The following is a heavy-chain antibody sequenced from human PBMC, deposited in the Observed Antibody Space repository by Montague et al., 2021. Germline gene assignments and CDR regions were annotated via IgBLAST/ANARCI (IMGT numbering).Heavy chain of an antibody. D-gene: IGHD1-7*01. CDR1: GDSISSKYF. Sequence: SETLSLTCTVSGDSISSKYFWSWVRQPLGKGLEWIGEIYHGTTSYSPSLKGRLTVSMDTSKNQFSLKLSSVTAADTAIYYCAVGSESAWELPRHWGQGILVTVSS. J-gene: IGHJ4*02. CDR2: IYHGTT. CDR3: AVGSESAWELPRH. V-gene: IGHV4-4*02.